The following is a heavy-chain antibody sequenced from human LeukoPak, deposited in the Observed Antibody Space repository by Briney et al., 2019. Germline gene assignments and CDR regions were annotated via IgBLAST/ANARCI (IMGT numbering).Heavy chain of an antibody. CDR2: INWNGGST. Sequence: GGSLRLSCAASGFTFDDYGMSWVRQAPGKGLEWVSGINWNGGSTGYADSVKGRFTISRDNAKNSLYLQMNSLRAEDTALYHCARGYSSGWHPYYFDYWGRGTLVTVSS. CDR3: ARGYSSGWHPYYFDY. CDR1: GFTFDDYG. J-gene: IGHJ4*02. D-gene: IGHD6-19*01. V-gene: IGHV3-20*01.